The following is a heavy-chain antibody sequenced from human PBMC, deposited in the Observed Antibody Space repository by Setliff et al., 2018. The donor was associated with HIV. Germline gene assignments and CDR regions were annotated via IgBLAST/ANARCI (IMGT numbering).Heavy chain of an antibody. CDR1: GGTFSSYA. D-gene: IGHD3-3*01. CDR2: IIPILGIA. CDR3: ARGSYYNFWSGYNWFGP. J-gene: IGHJ5*02. Sequence: SVKVSCKASGGTFSSYAISWVRQAPGQGLEWMGGIIPILGIANYAQKFQGRVTITTDESTSTAYMELSSLRSEDTAVYYCARGSYYNFWSGYNWFGPWGQGTLVTVSS. V-gene: IGHV1-69*10.